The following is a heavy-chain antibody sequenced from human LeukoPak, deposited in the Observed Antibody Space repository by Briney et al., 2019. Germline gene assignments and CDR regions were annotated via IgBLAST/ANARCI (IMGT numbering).Heavy chain of an antibody. CDR1: GYTLTELP. D-gene: IGHD1-26*01. V-gene: IGHV1-24*01. Sequence: ASVKVSCKVSGYTLTELPLHWVQQAPGKGLEWMGGLDPEDGEMIYSQKFQGRVTMTEDTSTDIAYMEMSSLRSEDTAVYYCATGRTKWDLLNYWGQGTLVTVSS. J-gene: IGHJ4*02. CDR2: LDPEDGEM. CDR3: ATGRTKWDLLNY.